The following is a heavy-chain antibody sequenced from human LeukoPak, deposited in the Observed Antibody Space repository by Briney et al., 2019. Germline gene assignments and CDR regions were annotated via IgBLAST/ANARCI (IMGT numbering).Heavy chain of an antibody. V-gene: IGHV3-11*06. J-gene: IGHJ4*02. D-gene: IGHD1-26*01. CDR1: GFTFSDYY. CDR2: ISSSGSYT. CDR3: ARDRAGGSGSYSDY. Sequence: GGSLRLSCAASGFTFSDYYMIWIRQAPGKGLESVSYISSSGSYTNYADSVKGRVTISRDNAKNSLYLQMNSLRAEDTAVYYCARDRAGGSGSYSDYWGQGTLVTVSS.